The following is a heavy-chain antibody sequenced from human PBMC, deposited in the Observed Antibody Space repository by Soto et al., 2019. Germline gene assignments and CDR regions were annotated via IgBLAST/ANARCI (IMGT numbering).Heavy chain of an antibody. CDR1: GGTFSSYA. CDR2: IIPIFGTA. CDR3: ATTSVQLERRPYYYYYGMDV. D-gene: IGHD1-1*01. V-gene: IGHV1-69*06. Sequence: QVQLVQSGAEVKKPGSSVKVSCKASGGTFSSYAISWVRQAPGQGLEWMGGIIPIFGTANYAQKFQGRVTITADKSTSTAYMELSSLRSEDTAVYYCATTSVQLERRPYYYYYGMDVLGQGTTVTVSS. J-gene: IGHJ6*02.